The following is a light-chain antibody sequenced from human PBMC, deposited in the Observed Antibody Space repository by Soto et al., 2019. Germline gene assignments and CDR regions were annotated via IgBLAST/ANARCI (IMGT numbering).Light chain of an antibody. Sequence: DIVMTQSPDSLAVSLGERATINCKSSQSVLHSHNNKNYLAWYQQQPGQPPKLLIYWASTRESGVPDRFSGSGSGTDFTITISSLQAEDVAVYYCHQYNGIPWTFGQGTKVEIK. V-gene: IGKV4-1*01. CDR1: QSVLHSHNNKNY. CDR2: WAS. J-gene: IGKJ1*01. CDR3: HQYNGIPWT.